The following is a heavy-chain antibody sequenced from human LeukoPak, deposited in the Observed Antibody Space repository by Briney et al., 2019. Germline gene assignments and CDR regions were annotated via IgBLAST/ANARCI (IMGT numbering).Heavy chain of an antibody. CDR1: GGTFSSYA. J-gene: IGHJ3*02. CDR2: IIPIFGTA. CDR3: ARMIVGATRDAFDI. Sequence: SVKVSCKASGGTFSSYAISWVRQAPGQGLEWMGGIIPIFGTANYAQKFQGRVTITADESTSTAYMELSSLRSEDTAVYYCARMIVGATRDAFDIWGQGTMVTVS. D-gene: IGHD1-26*01. V-gene: IGHV1-69*13.